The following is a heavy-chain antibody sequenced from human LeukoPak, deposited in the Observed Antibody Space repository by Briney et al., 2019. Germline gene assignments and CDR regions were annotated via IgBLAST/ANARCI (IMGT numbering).Heavy chain of an antibody. J-gene: IGHJ5*02. V-gene: IGHV1-46*01. D-gene: IGHD6-13*01. CDR3: ARVSQMVWWFDP. CDR2: INPSGGST. Sequence: ASVKVSCKASGYTFTSYYMHWARQAPGQGLEWMGIINPSGGSTSYAQKFQGRVTMTRDTSTSTAYMELRSLRSDDTAVYYCARVSQMVWWFDPWGQGTLVTVSS. CDR1: GYTFTSYY.